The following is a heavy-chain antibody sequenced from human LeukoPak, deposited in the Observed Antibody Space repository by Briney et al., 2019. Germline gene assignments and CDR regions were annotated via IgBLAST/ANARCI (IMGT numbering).Heavy chain of an antibody. D-gene: IGHD3-22*01. Sequence: GGSLRLSCAASGFTFSSYSMNWVRQAPGKGLEWVAVISYDGSNKYYADSVKGRFTISRDNSKNTLYLQMNSLRAEDTAVYYCAKDPGYYDSSGNDYWGQGTLVTVSS. CDR2: ISYDGSNK. V-gene: IGHV3-30*18. CDR1: GFTFSSYS. J-gene: IGHJ4*02. CDR3: AKDPGYYDSSGNDY.